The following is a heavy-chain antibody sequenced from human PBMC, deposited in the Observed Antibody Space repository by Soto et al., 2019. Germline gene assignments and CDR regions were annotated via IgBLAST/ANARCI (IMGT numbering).Heavy chain of an antibody. CDR2: IYYSGST. J-gene: IGHJ5*02. CDR3: AREDYDFWSGSQGFDP. V-gene: IGHV4-59*01. D-gene: IGHD3-3*01. CDR1: GGSISSYY. Sequence: QVQLQESGPGLVKPSETLSLTCTVSGGSISSYYWSWIRQPPGKGLEWIGYIYYSGSTNYNPSLKSRVTISVDTSKNQFSLKLSSVTAADTAVYYCAREDYDFWSGSQGFDPWGQGTLVTVSS.